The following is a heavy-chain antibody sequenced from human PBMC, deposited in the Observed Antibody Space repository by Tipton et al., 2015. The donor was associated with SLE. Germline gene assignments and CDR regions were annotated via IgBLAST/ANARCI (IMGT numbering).Heavy chain of an antibody. Sequence: SLRLSCAASGFNFADYGMSWVRQAPGKGLEWVSGINWNGASTGYADSVKGRFTISRDNAKNSLYLQMNSLRAEDTALHYCARELLWFTDLSSFDYWGQGTLVTVSS. D-gene: IGHD3-10*01. CDR1: GFNFADYG. CDR3: ARELLWFTDLSSFDY. V-gene: IGHV3-20*04. J-gene: IGHJ4*02. CDR2: INWNGAST.